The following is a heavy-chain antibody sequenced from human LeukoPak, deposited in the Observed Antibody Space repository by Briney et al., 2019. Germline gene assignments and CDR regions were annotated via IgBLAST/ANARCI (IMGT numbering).Heavy chain of an antibody. CDR3: AKQDIRSSAWYD. D-gene: IGHD6-19*01. Sequence: GGSLRLSCAASGFSFSSYWMHWVRQAPGKGLVWVSRLNTDGSSTNYADSVKGRFTISRDNAKNTLYLQMNSLRAEDTAVYYCAKQDIRSSAWYDWGQGTLVTVSS. V-gene: IGHV3-74*01. J-gene: IGHJ4*02. CDR2: LNTDGSST. CDR1: GFSFSSYW.